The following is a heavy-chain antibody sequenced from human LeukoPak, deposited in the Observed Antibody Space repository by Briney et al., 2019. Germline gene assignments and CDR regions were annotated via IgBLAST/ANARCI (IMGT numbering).Heavy chain of an antibody. Sequence: GESLQISCQGSGSTFTTYWIGWVRQLPGKGLEWMGIIYPGDSDTRYSPSLQGQVTISADKSISTAYVQWSSLEASDTAMYYCARHFPNYLNSKYSNLNDAFHIWGQGTMVTVSS. CDR2: IYPGDSDT. J-gene: IGHJ3*02. V-gene: IGHV5-51*01. D-gene: IGHD4-11*01. CDR3: ARHFPNYLNSKYSNLNDAFHI. CDR1: GSTFTTYW.